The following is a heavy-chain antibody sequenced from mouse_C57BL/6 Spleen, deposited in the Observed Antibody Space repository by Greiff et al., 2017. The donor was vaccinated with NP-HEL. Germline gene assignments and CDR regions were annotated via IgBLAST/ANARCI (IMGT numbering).Heavy chain of an antibody. V-gene: IGHV5-9-1*02. J-gene: IGHJ2*01. Sequence: EVKLMESGEGLVKPGGSLKLSCAASGFTFSSYAMSWVRQTPEKRLEWVAYISSGGDYIYYADTVKGRFTISRDNARNTLYLQMSSLKSEDTAMYYCTRDGSSYAYFDYWGQGTTLTVSS. D-gene: IGHD1-1*01. CDR3: TRDGSSYAYFDY. CDR1: GFTFSSYA. CDR2: ISSGGDYI.